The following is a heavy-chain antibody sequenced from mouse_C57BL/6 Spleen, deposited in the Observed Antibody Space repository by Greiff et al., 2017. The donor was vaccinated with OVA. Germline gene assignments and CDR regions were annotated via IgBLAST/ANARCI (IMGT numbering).Heavy chain of an antibody. J-gene: IGHJ3*01. CDR1: GFTFSSYA. CDR2: ISDGGSYT. D-gene: IGHD2-4*01. Sequence: DVMLVESGGGLVKPGGSLKLSCAASGFTFSSYAMSWVRQTPEKRLEWVATISDGGSYTYYPDNVKGRFTISRDNAKNNLYLQMSHLKSEDTAMYYCARRYDYDGAWFAYWGQGTLVTVSA. CDR3: ARRYDYDGAWFAY. V-gene: IGHV5-4*03.